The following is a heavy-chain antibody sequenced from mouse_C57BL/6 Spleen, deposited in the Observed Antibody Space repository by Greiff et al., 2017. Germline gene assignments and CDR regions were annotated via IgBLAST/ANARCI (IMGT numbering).Heavy chain of an antibody. D-gene: IGHD4-1*01. V-gene: IGHV1-22*01. CDR3: AKANWEFAY. J-gene: IGHJ3*01. CDR1: GYTFTDYN. Sequence: EVKLVESGPELVKPGASVKMSCKASGYTFTDYNMHWVKQSHGKSLEWIGYINPNNGGTSYNQKFKGKATLTVNKSSSTAYMELRSLTSEDSAVYYCAKANWEFAYWGQGTLVTVSA. CDR2: INPNNGGT.